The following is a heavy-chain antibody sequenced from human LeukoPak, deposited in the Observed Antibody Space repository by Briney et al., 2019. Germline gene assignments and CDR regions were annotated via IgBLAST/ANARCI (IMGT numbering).Heavy chain of an antibody. CDR1: GGSISSGSYY. CDR3: ATTTAGLDY. D-gene: IGHD6-13*01. V-gene: IGHV4-39*01. CDR2: IYYSGST. Sequence: PSQTLSLTCTVSGGSISSGSYYWGWIRQPPGKGLEWIGSIYYSGSTYYNPSLKNRVTISVDTSKNQFSLFLTSMTAADTAVYYCATTTAGLDYWGQGTLVTVSS. J-gene: IGHJ4*02.